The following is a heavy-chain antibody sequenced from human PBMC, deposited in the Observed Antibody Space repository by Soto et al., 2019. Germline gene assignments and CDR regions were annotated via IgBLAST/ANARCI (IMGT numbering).Heavy chain of an antibody. CDR3: ATRLRGYCRGGSCYRRALYYLDD. V-gene: IGHV4-34*01. D-gene: IGHD2-15*01. CDR1: GGSFSGYY. J-gene: IGHJ4*02. Sequence: SETLSLTCAVYGGSFSGYYWSWIRQPPGKGLEWIGEINHSGSTNYNPSLKSRVTISVDTSKNQFSLKLSSVTAADTAVYYCATRLRGYCRGGSCYRRALYYLDDWGQGTLVNV. CDR2: INHSGST.